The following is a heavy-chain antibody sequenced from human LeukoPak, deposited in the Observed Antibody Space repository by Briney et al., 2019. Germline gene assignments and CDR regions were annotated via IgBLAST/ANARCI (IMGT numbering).Heavy chain of an antibody. Sequence: SEPLPLTCAVYGGPFRGYYWSWIRQPPGKGLEWIGEINHSGSTNYNPSLKRRVTISVDTSKNQFSLKLSSLTSADTAVYYCARRCSGYEIDDWGQGTLVTVSS. CDR1: GGPFRGYY. V-gene: IGHV4-34*01. J-gene: IGHJ4*02. D-gene: IGHD3-22*01. CDR2: INHSGST. CDR3: ARRCSGYEIDD.